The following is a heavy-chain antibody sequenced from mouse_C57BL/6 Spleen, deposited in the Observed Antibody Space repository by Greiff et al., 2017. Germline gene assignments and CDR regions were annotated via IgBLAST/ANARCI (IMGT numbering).Heavy chain of an antibody. Sequence: QVQLQQPGAELVKPGASVKLSCKASGYTFTSYWMHWVKQRPGQGLEWIGMIHPNSGSTNYNEKFKSKATLTVDKSSSTAYMQLSSLTSEDSAVYYCARKDYYGLYYFDYWGQGTTLTVSS. CDR1: GYTFTSYW. CDR2: IHPNSGST. D-gene: IGHD1-1*01. CDR3: ARKDYYGLYYFDY. J-gene: IGHJ2*01. V-gene: IGHV1-64*01.